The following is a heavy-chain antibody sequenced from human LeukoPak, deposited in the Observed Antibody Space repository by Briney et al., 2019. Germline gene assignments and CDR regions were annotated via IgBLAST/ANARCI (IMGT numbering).Heavy chain of an antibody. CDR2: INHSGST. Sequence: SETLSLTCAVYGGSFSGYYWSWIRQPPGKGLEWIGEINHSGSTNYNPSLKSRVTISVDTSKNQFSLKLSSVTAADTAVYYCARRLLRFGELLDYWGQGTLVTVSS. CDR1: GGSFSGYY. CDR3: ARRLLRFGELLDY. V-gene: IGHV4-34*01. D-gene: IGHD3-10*01. J-gene: IGHJ4*02.